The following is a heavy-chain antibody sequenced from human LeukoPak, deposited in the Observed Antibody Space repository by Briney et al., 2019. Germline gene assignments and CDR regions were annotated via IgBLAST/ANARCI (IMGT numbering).Heavy chain of an antibody. J-gene: IGHJ4*02. CDR3: ARAQTGTRARGPFDY. V-gene: IGHV1-69*13. Sequence: ASVKVSCKASGGTFSSYANSLVRQAPGQGLELMGGIIPIFGTANYAQKFQGRVTITADESTSTAYMELSSLRSEDTAVYYCARAQTGTRARGPFDYWGQGTLVTVSS. D-gene: IGHD1-1*01. CDR2: IIPIFGTA. CDR1: GGTFSSYA.